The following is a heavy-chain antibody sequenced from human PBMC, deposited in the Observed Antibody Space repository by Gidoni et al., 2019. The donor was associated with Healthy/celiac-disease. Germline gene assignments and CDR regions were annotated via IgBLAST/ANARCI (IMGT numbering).Heavy chain of an antibody. CDR1: GGSISSYS. CDR3: ARDSLHFDY. D-gene: IGHD2-15*01. V-gene: IGHV4-59*01. J-gene: IGHJ4*02. Sequence: QVQLQESGPGLVKPSDTLSLTCTVSGGSISSYSWSWIRQPPGKGLEWIGYIYYSGSTNYNPSLKSRVTISVDTSKNQFSLKLSSVTAADTAVYYCARDSLHFDYWGQGTLVTVSS. CDR2: IYYSGST.